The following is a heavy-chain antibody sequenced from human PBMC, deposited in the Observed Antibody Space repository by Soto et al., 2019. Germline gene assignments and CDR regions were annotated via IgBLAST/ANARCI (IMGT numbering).Heavy chain of an antibody. CDR1: GGSISSTGYY. D-gene: IGHD2-21*02. CDR3: ARDLWGYCGTDCYPLDV. V-gene: IGHV4-39*07. CDR2: IYYSGST. Sequence: PSETLSLTCTVSGGSISSTGYYWGWIRQPPGKGLEWIGSIYYSGSTSYNPSLQSRVTMSVDTSKNQLSLKVNSVTAADTAVYYCARDLWGYCGTDCYPLDVWGQGTTVTVSS. J-gene: IGHJ6*02.